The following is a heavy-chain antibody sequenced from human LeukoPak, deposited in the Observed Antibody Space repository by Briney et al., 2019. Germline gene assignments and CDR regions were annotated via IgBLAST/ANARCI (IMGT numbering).Heavy chain of an antibody. V-gene: IGHV1-18*01. CDR3: ASVSPPGVDY. CDR1: GYTFTSYG. J-gene: IGHJ4*02. CDR2: ISTYNGNT. Sequence: ASVKVSFKASGYTFTSYGINWLDRAPGQGLEGMGWISTYNGNTNYAPKLQGRVTMTTDTSTSTAYMELRSLRSDDTAVYYCASVSPPGVDYWGQGTLVTVFS. D-gene: IGHD5/OR15-5a*01.